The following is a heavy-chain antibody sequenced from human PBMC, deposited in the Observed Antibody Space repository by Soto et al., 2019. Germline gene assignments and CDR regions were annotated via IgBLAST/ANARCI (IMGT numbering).Heavy chain of an antibody. Sequence: QVQLQESGPGLVKPSGTLSLTCAVSGVSISSHDWWTWVRQPPGKGLEWIGESHQSGNTNYNSSLESRVTISVDKSKNQFSLKLTSVTVADTSVYSCSTRYSSRFYWGQGTLVPVSS. V-gene: IGHV4-4*02. CDR2: SHQSGNT. CDR1: GVSISSHDW. CDR3: STRYSSRFY. J-gene: IGHJ4*02. D-gene: IGHD6-13*01.